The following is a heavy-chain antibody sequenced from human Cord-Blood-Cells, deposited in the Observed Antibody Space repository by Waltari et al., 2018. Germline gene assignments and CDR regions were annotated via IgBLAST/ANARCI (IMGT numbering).Heavy chain of an antibody. CDR1: GGSISSYY. CDR3: ARDTVGATD. Sequence: QVQLQESGPGLVKPSETLSLTCTVSGGSISSYYWSWIRQPPGKGLEWIGYIYYIGSTNSNPSLRSRVTMSVGTSKNPFSLRLGSVTAADTAVYYCARDTVGATDWGQGTLVTVSS. CDR2: IYYIGST. D-gene: IGHD1-26*01. V-gene: IGHV4-59*01. J-gene: IGHJ4*02.